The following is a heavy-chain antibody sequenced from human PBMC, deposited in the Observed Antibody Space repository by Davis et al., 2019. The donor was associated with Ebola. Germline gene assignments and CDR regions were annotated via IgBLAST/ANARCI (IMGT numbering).Heavy chain of an antibody. CDR2: ISSSSSTI. V-gene: IGHV3-48*02. J-gene: IGHJ4*02. CDR1: GFTFSSYS. Sequence: GESLKISCAASGFTFSSYSMNWVRQAPGKGLEWVSYISSSSSTIYYADSVKGRFTISRDNAKNSLYLQMNSLRDEDTAVYYCARGAGFLCDYWGQGTLVTASS. CDR3: ARGAGFLCDY.